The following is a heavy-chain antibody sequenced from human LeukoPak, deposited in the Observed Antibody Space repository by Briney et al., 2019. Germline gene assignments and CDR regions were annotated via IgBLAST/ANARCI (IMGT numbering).Heavy chain of an antibody. Sequence: SETLSLTCTVSGGSISSSSYYWGWIRQPPGKGLEWIGSIYYSGSTYYNPSLKSRVTISVDTSKNQFSLKLSSVTAADTAVYYCARDWQWLVIDYWGQGTPVTVSS. CDR3: ARDWQWLVIDY. CDR2: IYYSGST. D-gene: IGHD6-19*01. CDR1: GGSISSSSYY. J-gene: IGHJ4*02. V-gene: IGHV4-39*02.